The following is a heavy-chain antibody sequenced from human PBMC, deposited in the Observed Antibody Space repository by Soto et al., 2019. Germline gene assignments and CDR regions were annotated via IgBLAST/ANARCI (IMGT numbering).Heavy chain of an antibody. J-gene: IGHJ6*02. CDR2: INHSGST. V-gene: IGHV4-34*01. CDR1: GGSFSGYY. Sequence: QVQLQQWGAGLLKPSETLSLTCAVYGGSFSGYYWSWIRQPPGKGLEWIGEINHSGSTNYNPSLKSRVTISVDTSKHQFSLKLSSVTAADTAVYYCARLLGRSGYYPYYYYYGMDVWGQGTTVTVSS. CDR3: ARLLGRSGYYPYYYYYGMDV. D-gene: IGHD3-3*01.